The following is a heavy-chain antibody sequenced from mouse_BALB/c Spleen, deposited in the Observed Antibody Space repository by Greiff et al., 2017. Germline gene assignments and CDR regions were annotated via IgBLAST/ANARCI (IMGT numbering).Heavy chain of an antibody. CDR1: GYTFTAYA. J-gene: IGHJ4*01. D-gene: IGHD2-4*01. CDR3: ARVGEDYRTMDY. CDR2: ISTYYGDA. Sequence: QVQLQQSGAELVRPGVSVKISCKASGYTFTAYAMHWVKQSHAKSLEWIGVISTYYGDASYNQKFKGKATMTVDKSSSTAYMELARLTSEESAIYYCARVGEDYRTMDYWGQGTAVTVSS. V-gene: IGHV1S137*01.